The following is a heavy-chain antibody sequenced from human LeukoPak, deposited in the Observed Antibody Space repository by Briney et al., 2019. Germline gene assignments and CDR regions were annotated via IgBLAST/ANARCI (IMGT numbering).Heavy chain of an antibody. CDR2: ISYDGSNK. D-gene: IGHD5-24*01. J-gene: IGHJ4*02. Sequence: GGSLRLSCAASGFTFSDYWMHWVRQAPGKGLEWVAVISYDGSNKYYADSVKGRFTISRDNSKNTLYLQMNSLRAEDTAVYYCARGAPRDGYNLADYWGQGTLVTVSS. V-gene: IGHV3-30*03. CDR3: ARGAPRDGYNLADY. CDR1: GFTFSDYW.